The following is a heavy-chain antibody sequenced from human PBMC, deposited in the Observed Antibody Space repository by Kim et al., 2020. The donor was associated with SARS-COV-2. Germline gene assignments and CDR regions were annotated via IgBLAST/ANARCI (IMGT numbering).Heavy chain of an antibody. D-gene: IGHD3-10*01. CDR2: ISGGGGTI. J-gene: IGHJ4*02. CDR3: TRRGYGLGRPREFDC. Sequence: GGSLRLSCAASGFTFSSRAMSWVRQAPGKGLEWVSTISGGGGTIYYTDSVKGRFTISRDNSKNTLYLQMNSLRAEDTAVYYCTRRGYGLGRPREFDCWGQGTLVTVSS. V-gene: IGHV3-23*01. CDR1: GFTFSSRA.